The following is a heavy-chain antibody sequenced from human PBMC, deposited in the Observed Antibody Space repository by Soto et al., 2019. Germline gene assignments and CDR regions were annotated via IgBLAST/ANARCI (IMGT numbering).Heavy chain of an antibody. D-gene: IGHD2-15*01. CDR3: ARGSGCSGGSCYLLDYYYYYMDV. CDR2: MNPNSGNT. J-gene: IGHJ6*03. CDR1: GYTFTSYD. Sequence: ASVKVSCKASGYTFTSYDINWVRQATGQGLEWMGWMNPNSGNTGYAQKFQGRVTMTRNTSISTAYMELSSLRSEDTAVYYCARGSGCSGGSCYLLDYYYYYMDVWGKGTTVTVSS. V-gene: IGHV1-8*01.